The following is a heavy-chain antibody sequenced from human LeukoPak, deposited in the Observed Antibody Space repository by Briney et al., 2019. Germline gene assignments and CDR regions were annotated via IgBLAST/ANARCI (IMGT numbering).Heavy chain of an antibody. J-gene: IGHJ3*02. CDR2: IYYSGST. Sequence: SETLSLPCTVSGGSISSYYWSWIRQPPGKGLEWIGSIYYSGSTNYNPSLKSRVTISVDTSKNQFSLKLSSVTAADTAVYYCARPLGYCSSTSCPYAFDIWGQGTMVTVSS. V-gene: IGHV4-59*08. D-gene: IGHD2-2*01. CDR3: ARPLGYCSSTSCPYAFDI. CDR1: GGSISSYY.